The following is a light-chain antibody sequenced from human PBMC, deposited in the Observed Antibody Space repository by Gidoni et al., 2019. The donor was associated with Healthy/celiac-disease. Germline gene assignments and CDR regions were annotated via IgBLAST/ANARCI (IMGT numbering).Light chain of an antibody. Sequence: QSALTQPASVSGSPGQSITISCTGTSSDVGSYNLVSWYQQQPGKAPKLMIYEVSKRPSRVSNRFSGSKSGNTASLTISGLQAEDEADYYCCSYAGSVVFGGGTKLTVL. CDR3: CSYAGSVV. CDR2: EVS. CDR1: SSDVGSYNL. J-gene: IGLJ2*01. V-gene: IGLV2-23*02.